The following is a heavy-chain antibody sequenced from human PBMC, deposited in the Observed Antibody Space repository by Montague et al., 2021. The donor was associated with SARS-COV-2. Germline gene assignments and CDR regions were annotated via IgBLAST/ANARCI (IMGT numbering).Heavy chain of an antibody. D-gene: IGHD3-16*02. Sequence: RSLSFAASGFTFSSYAMHWVRQAPGKGLEWVAVISYDGSNKYYADSVKGRFAISRDNSKNTLYLQMNSLRAEDTAVYYCARDNYDYVWGSYRYIYWGQGTLVTVSS. V-gene: IGHV3-30*09. CDR2: ISYDGSNK. CDR1: GFTFSSYA. CDR3: ARDNYDYVWGSYRYIY. J-gene: IGHJ4*02.